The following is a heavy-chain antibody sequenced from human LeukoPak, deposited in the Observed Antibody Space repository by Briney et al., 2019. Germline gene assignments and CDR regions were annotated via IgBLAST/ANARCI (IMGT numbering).Heavy chain of an antibody. J-gene: IGHJ6*02. CDR1: GYTLTELS. D-gene: IGHD4-23*01. CDR3: AAPTSQLPYGMDV. Sequence: ASVKVSCKVSGYTLTELSMHWVRQAPGKGLEWMGGFDPEDGEAIYAQKFRGRVTMTEDTSTDTAYMELSSLRSEDTAVYYCAAPTSQLPYGMDVWGQGTTVTVSS. V-gene: IGHV1-24*01. CDR2: FDPEDGEA.